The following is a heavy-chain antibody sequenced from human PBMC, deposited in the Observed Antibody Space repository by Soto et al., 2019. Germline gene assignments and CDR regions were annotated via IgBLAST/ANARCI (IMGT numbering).Heavy chain of an antibody. Sequence: QVQLVQSGAEVKKPGASVKVSCKASGYTFTSYDINWVRQATGQGLEWMGWMNPNSGNTVYAQKFQXXVTMTRNTSISTAYMELSSLRSEDTAMYYCARERNMYGVDVWGQGTTVTVSS. CDR1: GYTFTSYD. CDR2: MNPNSGNT. J-gene: IGHJ6*02. V-gene: IGHV1-8*01. CDR3: ARERNMYGVDV. D-gene: IGHD1-1*01.